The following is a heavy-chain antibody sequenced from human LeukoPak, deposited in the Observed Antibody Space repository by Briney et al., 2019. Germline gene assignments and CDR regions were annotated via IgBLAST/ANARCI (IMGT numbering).Heavy chain of an antibody. D-gene: IGHD1-26*01. Sequence: GGSLRLSCEASGFTFSSYWMSWVRQAPGKGLEWVANIKQDGSEKYYVDSVKGRFTISRDNAKNSLYLQMNSLRDDDTAVYYCARNSGSYRGIFDYWGQGTLVTVSS. CDR3: ARNSGSYRGIFDY. CDR1: GFTFSSYW. V-gene: IGHV3-7*02. CDR2: IKQDGSEK. J-gene: IGHJ4*02.